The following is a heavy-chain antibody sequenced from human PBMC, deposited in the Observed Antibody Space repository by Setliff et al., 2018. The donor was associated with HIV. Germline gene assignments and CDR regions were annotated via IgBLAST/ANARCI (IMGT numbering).Heavy chain of an antibody. V-gene: IGHV7-4-1*02. CDR2: INTETGNP. J-gene: IGHJ4*02. CDR3: ARVGSYWSTFDY. CDR1: GYTFTSHD. D-gene: IGHD2-8*02. Sequence: ASVKVSCKASGYTFTSHDLHWVRQVPGQGPEWMGWINTETGNPMYAQGFGGRLVFSLDTSVNTAYLQINSLKAEDTAMYYCARVGSYWSTFDYWGQGALVTVSS.